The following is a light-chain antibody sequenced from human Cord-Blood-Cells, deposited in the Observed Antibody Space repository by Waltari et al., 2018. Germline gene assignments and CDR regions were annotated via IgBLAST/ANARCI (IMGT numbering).Light chain of an antibody. J-gene: IGLJ3*02. Sequence: QSALTQPRSVSGSPGQSVTISCPGTSSDVGGYNYVSWYQQHPGKAPKLMIYDVSKRPSGVPDRFSGSKSGNTASLTISGLQAEDEADYYCCSYAGSYTPEGVFGGGTKLTVL. CDR2: DVS. CDR1: SSDVGGYNY. V-gene: IGLV2-11*01. CDR3: CSYAGSYTPEGV.